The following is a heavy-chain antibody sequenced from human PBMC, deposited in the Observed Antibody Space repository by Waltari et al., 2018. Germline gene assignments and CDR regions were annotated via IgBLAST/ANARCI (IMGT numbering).Heavy chain of an antibody. CDR3: ARVAGKKNAFDI. D-gene: IGHD6-13*01. Sequence: QVQLVESGGGVVQPGRSLRLSCAASGFTFSSYAMHWVRQAPGKGLEWVAVISYDGSNKYYADSVKGRFTISRDNSKNTLYLQMNSLRAEDTAVYYCARVAGKKNAFDIWGQGTMVTVSS. CDR1: GFTFSSYA. CDR2: ISYDGSNK. J-gene: IGHJ3*02. V-gene: IGHV3-30-3*01.